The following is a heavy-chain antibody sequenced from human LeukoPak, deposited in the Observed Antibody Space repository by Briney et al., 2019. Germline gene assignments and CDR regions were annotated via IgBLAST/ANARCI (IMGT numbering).Heavy chain of an antibody. D-gene: IGHD5-18*01. CDR2: IYYSGST. Sequence: SSETLSLTCTVSGGSISSSSYSWGWIRQPPGKGLEWIGSIYYSGSTYYNPSLKSRVTISVDTSKNQFSLKLSSVTAADTAVYYCARVRPLSGYSYGYLSKAFDIWGQGTMVTVSS. CDR3: ARVRPLSGYSYGYLSKAFDI. V-gene: IGHV4-39*07. CDR1: GGSISSSSYS. J-gene: IGHJ3*02.